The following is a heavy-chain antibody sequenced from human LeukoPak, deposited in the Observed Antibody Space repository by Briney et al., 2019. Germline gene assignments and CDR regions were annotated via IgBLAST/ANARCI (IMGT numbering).Heavy chain of an antibody. CDR2: INAGNGNT. V-gene: IGHV1-3*01. D-gene: IGHD6-6*01. J-gene: IGHJ4*02. CDR1: GYTFTSYA. CDR3: ARDTAARASGY. Sequence: ASVKVSCKASGYTFTSYAMHWVRQAPGQRLEWMGWINAGNGNTKYSQKFQGRVTITRDTSASTAYMELSSLRSEDTAAYYCARDTAARASGYWGQGTLVTVSS.